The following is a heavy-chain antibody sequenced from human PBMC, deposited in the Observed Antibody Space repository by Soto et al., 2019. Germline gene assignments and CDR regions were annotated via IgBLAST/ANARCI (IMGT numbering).Heavy chain of an antibody. CDR2: IYYSGST. V-gene: IGHV4-30-4*01. J-gene: IGHJ5*02. CDR1: GGSIRSGDYY. Sequence: SXTQSLTCTVSGGSIRSGDYYWSWIRQPPGKGLEWIGYIYYSGSTYYNPSLKSRVTISVDTSKNLFSLKLTSVSAADTAIYYCARENSSGFGVDPWGHGTRVTVSS. D-gene: IGHD3-22*01. CDR3: ARENSSGFGVDP.